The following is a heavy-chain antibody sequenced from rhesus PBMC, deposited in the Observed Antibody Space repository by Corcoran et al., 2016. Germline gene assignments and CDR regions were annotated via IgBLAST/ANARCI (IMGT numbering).Heavy chain of an antibody. CDR2: IYGSGSST. D-gene: IGHD2-21*01. CDR1: GGSISSSY. J-gene: IGHJ4*01. V-gene: IGHV4-169*02. CDR3: ARDRCTGSGCYGTFDY. Sequence: QLQLQESGPGLVKPSETLSVTCAVSGGSISSSYWSWIRQAPGKGLEWIGYIYGSGSSTNYNPSLKSRVTLSVDPSKIQLSLKLSSVTNADTAVYYCARDRCTGSGCYGTFDYWGQGVLVTVSS.